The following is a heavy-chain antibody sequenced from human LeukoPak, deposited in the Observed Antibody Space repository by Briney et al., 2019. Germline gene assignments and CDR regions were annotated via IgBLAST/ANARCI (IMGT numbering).Heavy chain of an antibody. CDR2: ISSSSSYI. D-gene: IGHD6-6*01. CDR1: GFTFSSYN. Sequence: PGGSLRLSCAASGFTFSSYNMNWVRQAPGRGLEWVSSISSSSSYIYYADSLKGRFTISRDNAKNTLYLQMNSLRAEDTAVYYCARGAFEYSSFFEGAPLDYWGQGTLVTVSS. V-gene: IGHV3-21*01. CDR3: ARGAFEYSSFFEGAPLDY. J-gene: IGHJ4*02.